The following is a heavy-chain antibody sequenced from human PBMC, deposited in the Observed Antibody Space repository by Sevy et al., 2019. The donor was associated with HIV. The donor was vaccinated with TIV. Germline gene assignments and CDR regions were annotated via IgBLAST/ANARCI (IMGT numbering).Heavy chain of an antibody. J-gene: IGHJ6*03. Sequence: ASVKVSCKASGYTFTVYYMHWVRQAPGQGLEWMGWINPNSGGTNYAQKFQGRVTVTRDTSINTAYMELSRLRSDDTAVYYCARVVRGTRNYYYNYYMDVWGKGTTVTVSS. CDR1: GYTFTVYY. CDR2: INPNSGGT. CDR3: ARVVRGTRNYYYNYYMDV. V-gene: IGHV1-2*02. D-gene: IGHD1-7*01.